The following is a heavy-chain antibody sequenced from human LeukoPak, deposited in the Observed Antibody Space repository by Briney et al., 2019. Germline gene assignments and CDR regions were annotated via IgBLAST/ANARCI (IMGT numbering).Heavy chain of an antibody. J-gene: IGHJ4*02. Sequence: PGGSLRLSCAASGFTFSDYYMSWIRQAPGKGLEWVSSISRSSTYTNYADSVKGRFTISRHNSKDTLYLQMNSLRAEDTAVYYCARDSSGHWGQGTLVTVSS. D-gene: IGHD3-22*01. CDR2: ISRSSTYT. CDR1: GFTFSDYY. CDR3: ARDSSGH. V-gene: IGHV3-11*05.